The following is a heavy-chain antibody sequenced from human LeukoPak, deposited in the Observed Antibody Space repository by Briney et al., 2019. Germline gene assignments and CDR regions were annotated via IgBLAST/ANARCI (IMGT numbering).Heavy chain of an antibody. CDR2: ISNTGSAI. J-gene: IGHJ4*02. Sequence: GGSLRLSCAASAFAFSDHYMSWIRQAPGKGLEWVSYISNTGSAIYYAGSVKGRFTISRDNAKNSLYLQMNSLRAEDTAVYYCARMSYGDYFDYWGQGTLVTVSS. CDR1: AFAFSDHY. CDR3: ARMSYGDYFDY. D-gene: IGHD4-17*01. V-gene: IGHV3-11*04.